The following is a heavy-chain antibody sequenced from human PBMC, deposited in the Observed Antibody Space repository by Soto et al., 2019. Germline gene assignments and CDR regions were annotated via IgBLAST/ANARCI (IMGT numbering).Heavy chain of an antibody. V-gene: IGHV3-9*01. D-gene: IGHD3-9*01. J-gene: IGHJ4*02. CDR1: GFTFDDYA. CDR3: IRKYYNTLGDY. Sequence: GGSLRLSCVVSGFTFDDYAMHWVRQAPGKGLEWVSSISWNHGGIGYADSVRGRFTVSRDNAKNSLYLQMNSLRREDTAFYYCIRKYYNTLGDYWGQGTLVTVSS. CDR2: ISWNHGGI.